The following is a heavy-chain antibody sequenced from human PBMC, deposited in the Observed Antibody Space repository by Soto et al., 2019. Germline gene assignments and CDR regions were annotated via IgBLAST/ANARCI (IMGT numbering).Heavy chain of an antibody. V-gene: IGHV4-34*01. J-gene: IGHJ6*02. Sequence: SETLSLTCAVYGGSFSGYYWSWIRQPPGKGLEWIGEINHSGSTNYNPSLKSRVTISVDTSKNQFSLKLSSVTAADTAVYYCARGFRRYYDSSGYLGYYGMEVWGQGTTVTVSS. D-gene: IGHD3-22*01. CDR1: GGSFSGYY. CDR2: INHSGST. CDR3: ARGFRRYYDSSGYLGYYGMEV.